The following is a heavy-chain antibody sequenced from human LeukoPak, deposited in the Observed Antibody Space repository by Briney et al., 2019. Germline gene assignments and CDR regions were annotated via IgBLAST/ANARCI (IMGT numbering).Heavy chain of an antibody. CDR1: GFTFSSYA. CDR3: ARSAGSSSWYEGYYFDY. CDR2: ISGSGGST. J-gene: IGHJ4*02. Sequence: TGGSLRLSCVASGFTFSSYAMSWVRQAPGKGLEWVSAISGSGGSTYYADSVKGRFTISRDNSKNSLYLQMNSLRAEDTAVYYCARSAGSSSWYEGYYFDYWGQGTLVTVSS. D-gene: IGHD6-13*01. V-gene: IGHV3-23*01.